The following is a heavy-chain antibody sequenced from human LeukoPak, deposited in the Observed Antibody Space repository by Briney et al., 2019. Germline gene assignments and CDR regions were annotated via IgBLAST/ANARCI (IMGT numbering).Heavy chain of an antibody. CDR2: IYYSGST. V-gene: IGHV4-31*11. Sequence: SETLSLTCAVYGGSISGYYWSWIRQHPGKGLEWIGYIYYSGSTYYNPSLKSRVTISVDTSKNQFSLKLSSVTAADTAVYYCARLTHHIRLWYYFDYWGQGTLVTVSS. J-gene: IGHJ4*02. D-gene: IGHD5-18*01. CDR1: GGSISGYY. CDR3: ARLTHHIRLWYYFDY.